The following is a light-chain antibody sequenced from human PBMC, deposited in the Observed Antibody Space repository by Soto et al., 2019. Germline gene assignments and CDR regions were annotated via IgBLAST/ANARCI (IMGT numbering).Light chain of an antibody. CDR2: GAS. J-gene: IGKJ5*01. CDR1: QSVSSK. Sequence: EIGITQSPSTLSVSPGERATLSCRASQSVSSKLAWYQQKPGQAPRLLIYGASTRATGIPARFSGSGSGTEFTLTISSLQSEDFAVYYCQQYNIWPPITFGQGTRLEIK. CDR3: QQYNIWPPIT. V-gene: IGKV3-15*01.